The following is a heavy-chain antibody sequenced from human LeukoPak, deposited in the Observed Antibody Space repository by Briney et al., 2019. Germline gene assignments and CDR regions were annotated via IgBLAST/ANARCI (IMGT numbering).Heavy chain of an antibody. V-gene: IGHV3-48*03. Sequence: GGSLRLSCAASGFTFSSYEMNWVRQAPGKGLEWVSYISSRGNIIYYADSVKGRFTISRDNAKNSLYLQMNSLRAEDTAVYYCAREKTVTTRTNFDCWGQGTLVTVSS. CDR1: GFTFSSYE. CDR2: ISSRGNII. CDR3: AREKTVTTRTNFDC. D-gene: IGHD4-17*01. J-gene: IGHJ4*02.